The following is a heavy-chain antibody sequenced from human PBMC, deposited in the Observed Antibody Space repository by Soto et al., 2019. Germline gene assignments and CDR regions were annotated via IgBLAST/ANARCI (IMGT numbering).Heavy chain of an antibody. Sequence: SLRLSCAASGFTFSSYGMHWVRQAPGKGLEWVAVISYDGSNKYYADSVKGRFTISRDNSKNTLYLQMNSLRAEDTAVYYCAKDGGPVYCNSPGCSAKHFDYWGQGTRVTVSS. CDR3: AKDGGPVYCNSPGCSAKHFDY. D-gene: IGHD2-2*01. V-gene: IGHV3-30*18. J-gene: IGHJ4*02. CDR1: GFTFSSYG. CDR2: ISYDGSNK.